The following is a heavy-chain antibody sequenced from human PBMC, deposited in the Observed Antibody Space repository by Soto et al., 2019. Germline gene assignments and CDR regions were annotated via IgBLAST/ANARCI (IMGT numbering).Heavy chain of an antibody. V-gene: IGHV1-69*01. CDR1: GGTFSSYA. CDR2: IIPIFGTA. CDR3: ALDRGTMVRGVFDYYGMDV. Sequence: QVQLVQSGAEVKKPGSSVKVSCKASGGTFSSYAISWVRQAPGQGLEWMGGIIPIFGTANYAQKFQGRVTITADESTSTAYMALSSLISGDTAVYSCALDRGTMVRGVFDYYGMDVWGHGTSVTVSS. J-gene: IGHJ6*02. D-gene: IGHD3-10*01.